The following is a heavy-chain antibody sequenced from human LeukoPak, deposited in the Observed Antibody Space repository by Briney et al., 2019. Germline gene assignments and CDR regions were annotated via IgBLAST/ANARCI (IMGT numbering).Heavy chain of an antibody. CDR2: IIPIFGIA. Sequence: GASVKVSCKASGGTFSSYAISWVRQAPGQGLEWMGGIIPIFGIANYAQKFQGRVTITADESTSTAYMELSSLRSEDTAVYYCARGGYYRYFDYWGQGTLVTVSS. D-gene: IGHD3-22*01. CDR3: ARGGYYRYFDY. J-gene: IGHJ4*02. CDR1: GGTFSSYA. V-gene: IGHV1-69*13.